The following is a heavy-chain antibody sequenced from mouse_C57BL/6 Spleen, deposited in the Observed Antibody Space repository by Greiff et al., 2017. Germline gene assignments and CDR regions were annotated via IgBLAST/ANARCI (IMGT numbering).Heavy chain of an antibody. CDR1: GYTFTSYW. Sequence: VQLQQPGAELVKPGASVKLSCKASGYTFTSYWMHWVKQRPGRGLEWIGRIDPNSGGTKYNEKFKSKATLTVDKPSSTAYMQLSSLTSEDSAVYYCASYYYGSSYGTWFAYWGQGTLVTVSA. CDR3: ASYYYGSSYGTWFAY. D-gene: IGHD1-1*01. V-gene: IGHV1-72*01. CDR2: IDPNSGGT. J-gene: IGHJ3*01.